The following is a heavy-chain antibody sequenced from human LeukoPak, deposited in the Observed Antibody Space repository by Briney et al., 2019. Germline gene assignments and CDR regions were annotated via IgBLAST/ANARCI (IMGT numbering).Heavy chain of an antibody. CDR2: IIPIFGTA. J-gene: IGHJ4*02. CDR1: GGTFSSYA. D-gene: IGHD3-22*01. V-gene: IGHV1-69*05. Sequence: SVKVSCKASGGTFSSYAISWVRQAPGQGLEWMGKIIPIFGTANYTQKFQGRVTITTDESTSTAYMELSSLRSEDTAVYYCARTAQYSSGYPYYFDYWGQGTLVTVSS. CDR3: ARTAQYSSGYPYYFDY.